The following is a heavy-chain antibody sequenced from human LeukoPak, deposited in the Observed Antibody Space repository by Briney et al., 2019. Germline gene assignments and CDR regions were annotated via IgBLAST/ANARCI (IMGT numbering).Heavy chain of an antibody. CDR2: IYYSGST. CDR3: ARDSQPDYYYGSGSPVAFDI. Sequence: PSETLSLTCTVSGGSISSYYWSWIRQPPGKGLEWIGYIYYSGSTNYNPSLKSRVTISVDTSKNQFSLKLSSVTAADTAVYYCARDSQPDYYYGSGSPVAFDIWGQGTMVTVSS. CDR1: GGSISSYY. V-gene: IGHV4-59*01. J-gene: IGHJ3*02. D-gene: IGHD3-10*01.